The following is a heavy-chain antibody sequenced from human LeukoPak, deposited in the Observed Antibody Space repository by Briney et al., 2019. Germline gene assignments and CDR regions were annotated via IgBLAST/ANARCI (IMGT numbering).Heavy chain of an antibody. CDR2: IRYDGSNK. Sequence: GGSLRLSCAASGFTFSSYGMHWVRQAPGKGLKWVAYIRYDGSNKYYADSVKGRFTISRDNSKNTLYLQMNSLRAEDTAVYYCAKDLQRYSGSYPYYFDYWGQGTLVTVSS. CDR3: AKDLQRYSGSYPYYFDY. J-gene: IGHJ4*02. V-gene: IGHV3-30*02. D-gene: IGHD1-26*01. CDR1: GFTFSSYG.